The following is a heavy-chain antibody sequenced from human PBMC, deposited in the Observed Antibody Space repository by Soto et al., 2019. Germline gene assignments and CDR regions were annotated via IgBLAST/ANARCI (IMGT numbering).Heavy chain of an antibody. J-gene: IGHJ4*02. V-gene: IGHV1-8*01. CDR3: AKVSRKGSAIDFDY. CDR2: VNPNNGDT. CDR1: GYTFSNYD. D-gene: IGHD3-10*01. Sequence: QVQLVQSGAELKKPGASVKVSCKASGYTFSNYDMNWVRQATGQGPEWIGWVNPNNGDTGYAQKFQGRVTLTTDISTTPAYMELTRLRSEYTAIYYCAKVSRKGSAIDFDYWGQGTLITVSS.